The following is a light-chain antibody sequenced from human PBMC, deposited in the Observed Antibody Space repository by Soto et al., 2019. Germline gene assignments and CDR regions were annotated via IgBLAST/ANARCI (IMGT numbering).Light chain of an antibody. CDR1: QRIGDT. Sequence: ELMLKQSQATLSVSPGEGVTLSCRASQRIGDTLAWYQHKPGQTPRLLIYDTSARATGVPARFSGSRSGPELTLTINSLQSEDFAIYYCQRYNNWPLTFGGGTKVDI. J-gene: IGKJ4*01. CDR3: QRYNNWPLT. V-gene: IGKV3-15*01. CDR2: DTS.